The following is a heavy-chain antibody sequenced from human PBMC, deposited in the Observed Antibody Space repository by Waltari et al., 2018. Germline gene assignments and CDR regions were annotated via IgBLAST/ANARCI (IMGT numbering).Heavy chain of an antibody. V-gene: IGHV1-18*01. CDR2: ISAYNGNT. CDR1: GYTFTSYG. D-gene: IGHD3-10*01. Sequence: QVQLVQSGAEVKKPGASVKVSCKASGYTFTSYGIRWVRQAPGQGLEWMGLISAYNGNTNYAQKCQGRVTTTADTSTDTAYMELSILRSEDTAVYYCATYGGFDYWGQGTLVTVSS. J-gene: IGHJ4*02. CDR3: ATYGGFDY.